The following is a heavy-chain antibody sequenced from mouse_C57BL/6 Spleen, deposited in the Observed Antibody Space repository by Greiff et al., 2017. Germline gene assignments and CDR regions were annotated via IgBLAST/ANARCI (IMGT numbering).Heavy chain of an antibody. CDR2: ISSGGSYT. D-gene: IGHD3-2*02. CDR3: ARAAQATLGYWYFDV. CDR1: GFTFSSYG. V-gene: IGHV5-6*01. Sequence: EVKVVESGGDLVKPGGSLKLSCAASGFTFSSYGMSWVRQTPDKRLEWVATISSGGSYTYYPDSVKGRFTISRDNAKNTLYLQMSSLKSEDTAMYYCARAAQATLGYWYFDVWGTGTTVTVSS. J-gene: IGHJ1*03.